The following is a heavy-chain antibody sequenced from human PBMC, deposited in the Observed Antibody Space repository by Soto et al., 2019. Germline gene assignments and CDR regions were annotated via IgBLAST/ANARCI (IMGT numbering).Heavy chain of an antibody. CDR2: ISYDGSNK. V-gene: IGHV3-30-3*01. D-gene: IGHD5-18*01. Sequence: QVQLVESGGGVVQPGRSLRLSCAASGFTFSSYAMHWVRQAPGKGLECVAVISYDGSNKYYADYVKGRFTISRDNSKNTLYLQMNSLSAEDTAVYYCARDPLWGTAMVLWYFDLWGRGTLVTVSS. CDR3: ARDPLWGTAMVLWYFDL. CDR1: GFTFSSYA. J-gene: IGHJ2*01.